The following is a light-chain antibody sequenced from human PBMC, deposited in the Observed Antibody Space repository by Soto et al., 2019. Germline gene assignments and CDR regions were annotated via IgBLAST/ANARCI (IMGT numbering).Light chain of an antibody. Sequence: QSVLTQPLSASASPGQRVTISCSGGSSNIGSNTVAWYQHLPGTAPPRLIFTAGQRPSGVPGRFSGSKSGTSASLAISGLQAEDEADYFCCSYAGGYIYLFGTGTKLTVL. V-gene: IGLV1-44*01. CDR2: TAG. CDR3: CSYAGGYIYL. CDR1: SSNIGSNT. J-gene: IGLJ1*01.